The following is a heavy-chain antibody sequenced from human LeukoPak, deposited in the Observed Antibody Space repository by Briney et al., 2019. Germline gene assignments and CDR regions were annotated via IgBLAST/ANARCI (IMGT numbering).Heavy chain of an antibody. CDR1: GFTFSSYS. CDR3: ARDQTPPGYYDFWSGWGAVGTYYYYYGMDV. CDR2: ISSSSSYI. D-gene: IGHD3-3*01. J-gene: IGHJ6*02. V-gene: IGHV3-21*01. Sequence: GGSLRLSCAASGFTFSSYSMNWVRQAPGKGLEWASSISSSSSYIYYADSVKGRFTISRDNAKNSLYLQMNSLRAEDTAVYYCARDQTPPGYYDFWSGWGAVGTYYYYYGMDVWGQGTTVTVSS.